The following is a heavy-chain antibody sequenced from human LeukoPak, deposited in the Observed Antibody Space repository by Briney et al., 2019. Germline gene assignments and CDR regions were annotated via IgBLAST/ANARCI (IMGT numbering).Heavy chain of an antibody. Sequence: IPGGSLRLSCAASGFTFSDYYMSWIRQAPGKGLEWVSYISSSGSTIYYADSVKGQFTISRDNAKNSLYLQMNSLRAEDTAVYYCARAETGLGELSRTFYYFDYWGQGTLVTVSS. CDR3: ARAETGLGELSRTFYYFDY. CDR1: GFTFSDYY. J-gene: IGHJ4*02. CDR2: ISSSGSTI. D-gene: IGHD3-16*02. V-gene: IGHV3-11*01.